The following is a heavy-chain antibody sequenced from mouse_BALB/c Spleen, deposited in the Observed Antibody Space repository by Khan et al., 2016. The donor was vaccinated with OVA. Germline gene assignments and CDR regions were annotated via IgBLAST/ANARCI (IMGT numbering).Heavy chain of an antibody. CDR1: GYTFTTYW. CDR3: ARDKIDY. J-gene: IGHJ2*01. V-gene: IGHV1-7*01. Sequence: QVQLKQSGAELAKPGASVKMSCKASGYTFTTYWMHWVKQRPGQGLEWIGYINPTSGYTDYNEKFKDKATLSDDKYSNTAYMQLSGLTSEDSAVYYCARDKIDYWGQGTTLTVSS. CDR2: INPTSGYT.